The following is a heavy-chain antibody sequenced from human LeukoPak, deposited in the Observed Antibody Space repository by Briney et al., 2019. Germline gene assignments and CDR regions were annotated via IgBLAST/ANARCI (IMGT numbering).Heavy chain of an antibody. CDR1: GGSISSGDYP. V-gene: IGHV4-30-2*01. J-gene: IGHJ4*02. CDR2: IFHTGHT. D-gene: IGHD3-10*01. Sequence: SQTLSLTCAVSGGSISSGDYPWSWIRPPPGKGLEWIGYIFHTGHTSYNPSLKSRVTISVDMSKNRIALKLSSVTAADTAVYYCARGFYGSGSHFDYWGQGSLVTVSS. CDR3: ARGFYGSGSHFDY.